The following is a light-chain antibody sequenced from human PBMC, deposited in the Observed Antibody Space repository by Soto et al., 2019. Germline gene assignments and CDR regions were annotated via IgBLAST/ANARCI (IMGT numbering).Light chain of an antibody. J-gene: IGKJ4*01. CDR2: GVS. Sequence: EVVLTQSPGTVSFSTGERATLSCRASQSVTSSYLAWYQQKPGQAPRLLIYGVSSRATGIPDRFSGSGAGTDFTLTISRLEPEDFAVYYCQQYGDSPLTFGGGTKVDIK. CDR3: QQYGDSPLT. CDR1: QSVTSSY. V-gene: IGKV3-20*01.